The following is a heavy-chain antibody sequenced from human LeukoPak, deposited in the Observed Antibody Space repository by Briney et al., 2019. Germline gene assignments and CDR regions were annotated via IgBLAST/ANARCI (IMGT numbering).Heavy chain of an antibody. J-gene: IGHJ4*02. D-gene: IGHD6-6*01. CDR2: MWYDGSKD. Sequence: GGSLRLSCAASGFSFSTYGIHWVRQAPGKGLEGVAVMWYDGSKDYYADSVKGRFTISRDTSKNTLYLQMNNLRAEDTAVYYCAKDRETYEYTFDYWGQGTLVTVSS. V-gene: IGHV3-33*06. CDR3: AKDRETYEYTFDY. CDR1: GFSFSTYG.